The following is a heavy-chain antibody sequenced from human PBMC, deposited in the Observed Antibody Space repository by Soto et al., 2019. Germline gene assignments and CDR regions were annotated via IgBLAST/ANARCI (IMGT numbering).Heavy chain of an antibody. V-gene: IGHV3-11*01. D-gene: IGHD3-10*01. CDR1: GFRFSDHY. CDR2: ISGGGTTI. J-gene: IGHJ4*01. CDR3: AADVHYYASDY. Sequence: QVQLVESGGGLVKAGGSLRLSCVASGFRFSDHYMTWIRQAPGKGLEWVSYISGGGTTIYYADSVKGRFTVSRDNAKNSLYLQMDSLRAEDTAIYYCAADVHYYASDYWGQEPWSPSPQ.